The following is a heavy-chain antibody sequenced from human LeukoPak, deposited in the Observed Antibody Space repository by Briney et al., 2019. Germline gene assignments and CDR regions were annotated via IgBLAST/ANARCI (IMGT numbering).Heavy chain of an antibody. CDR3: ARETRLGYCSSTSCYYAFDI. CDR1: GFTFSSYD. V-gene: IGHV3-7*01. CDR2: IKQDGSEK. Sequence: PGGSLRLSCAASGFTFSSYDKSWVRQAPGKGLEWVANIKQDGSEKYYVDSVKGRFTISRDNAKNSLYLQMNSLRAEDTAVYYCARETRLGYCSSTSCYYAFDIWGQGTMVTVSS. J-gene: IGHJ3*02. D-gene: IGHD2-2*01.